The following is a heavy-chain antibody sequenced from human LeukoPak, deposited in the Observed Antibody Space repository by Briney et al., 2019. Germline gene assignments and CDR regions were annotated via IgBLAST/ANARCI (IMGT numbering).Heavy chain of an antibody. Sequence: GASVKVSCKASGGTFSSYAISWVRQAPGQGLEWMGGIIPIFGTANYAQKFQGRVTITTDESTSTAYMELSSLRSEDTAVYYCASFAGTINSSDYWGQGTLVTVSS. CDR2: IIPIFGTA. D-gene: IGHD1-7*01. J-gene: IGHJ4*02. CDR1: GGTFSSYA. CDR3: ASFAGTINSSDY. V-gene: IGHV1-69*05.